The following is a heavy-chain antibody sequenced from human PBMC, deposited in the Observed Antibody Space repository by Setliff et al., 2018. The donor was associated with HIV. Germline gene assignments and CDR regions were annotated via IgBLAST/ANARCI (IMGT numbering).Heavy chain of an antibody. V-gene: IGHV4-61*02. CDR2: IYTSGST. CDR1: GGSISSGSYY. D-gene: IGHD5-18*01. J-gene: IGHJ4*02. CDR3: ARLRGYFYGHGRYFDY. Sequence: SETLSLTCTVSGGSISSGSYYWSWIRQPAGKGLEWIGRIYTSGSTNYNPSLESRVTISVDTSKNQFSLKLTSVTAADTALYYCARLRGYFYGHGRYFDYWGQGTLVTVSS.